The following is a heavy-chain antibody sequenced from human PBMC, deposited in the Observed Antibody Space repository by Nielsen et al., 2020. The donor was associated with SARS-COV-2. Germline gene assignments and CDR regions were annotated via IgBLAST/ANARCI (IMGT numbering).Heavy chain of an antibody. Sequence: GGSLRLSCAASGFTFDDYAMHWVRQAPGKGLERVSGISWNSGSIGYADSVKGRFTISRDNAKNSLYLQMNSLRAEDTALYYCAKGVVAATNDPFDYWGQGTLVTVSS. V-gene: IGHV3-9*01. D-gene: IGHD2-15*01. CDR1: GFTFDDYA. CDR2: ISWNSGSI. CDR3: AKGVVAATNDPFDY. J-gene: IGHJ4*02.